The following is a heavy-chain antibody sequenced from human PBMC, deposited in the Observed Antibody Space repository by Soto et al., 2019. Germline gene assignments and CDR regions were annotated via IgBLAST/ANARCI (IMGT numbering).Heavy chain of an antibody. CDR3: AGDRKYYFDY. V-gene: IGHV3-30-3*01. CDR2: MSSDGSNE. J-gene: IGHJ4*02. Sequence: QVQLLESGGGVVRPGRSLRLSCEDSGFTFINNAMHWVRQAPGKGLEWVAFMSSDGSNEYYADSVKGRFTISRDNSKKTLFLQMNSLRTEDTAVYYCAGDRKYYFDYWGQGTLVTVSS. CDR1: GFTFINNA.